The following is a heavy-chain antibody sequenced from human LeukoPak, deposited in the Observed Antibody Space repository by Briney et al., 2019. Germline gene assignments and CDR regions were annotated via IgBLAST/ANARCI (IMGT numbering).Heavy chain of an antibody. Sequence: GGSLRLSCSVSGFTFSTYVMHWVRQAPGKGLEYVSAISSNGDNTYYADSVKGRFTISRDNSNNTLYLQMSSLRADDTAVYYCLRGTGYWGQGTLVTVSS. CDR1: GFTFSTYV. J-gene: IGHJ4*02. CDR2: ISSNGDNT. CDR3: LRGTGY. V-gene: IGHV3-64D*06.